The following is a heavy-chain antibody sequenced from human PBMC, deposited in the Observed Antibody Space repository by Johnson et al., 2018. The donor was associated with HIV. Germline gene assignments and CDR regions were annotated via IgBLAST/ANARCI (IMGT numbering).Heavy chain of an antibody. CDR2: IVSDVSSA. CDR3: TTGVFHAFDM. D-gene: IGHD3-10*01. Sequence: EVQLVESGGGVVRPGGSLRLSCAASGFSFSSYGVHWVRQAPGQGLVWVSRIVSDVSSAIYTDSVTGRFTISRDNTKNTVYLQMNSLRAEDTAVYYCTTGVFHAFDMWGQGTMVTVSS. V-gene: IGHV3-74*02. CDR1: GFSFSSYG. J-gene: IGHJ3*02.